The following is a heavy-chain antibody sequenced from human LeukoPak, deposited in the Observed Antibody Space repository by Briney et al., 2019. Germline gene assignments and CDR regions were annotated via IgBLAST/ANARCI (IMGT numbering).Heavy chain of an antibody. Sequence: SETLCLTCTVSGDSISSSTSSWGWIRQPPGKGLEWIGIIYYPGSAYYNASLKSRVTISVDTSKNQFSLKLTSVTAADTAVFYCARLVPYSNSYYFQYWGQGTLVTVSS. D-gene: IGHD4-23*01. V-gene: IGHV4-39*01. CDR1: GDSISSSTSS. J-gene: IGHJ4*02. CDR2: IYYPGSA. CDR3: ARLVPYSNSYYFQY.